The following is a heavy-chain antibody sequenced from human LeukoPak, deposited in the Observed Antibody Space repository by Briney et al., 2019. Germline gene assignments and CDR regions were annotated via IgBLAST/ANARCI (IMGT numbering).Heavy chain of an antibody. D-gene: IGHD3-16*02. J-gene: IGHJ4*02. V-gene: IGHV3-23*01. CDR1: GFIFSSHG. Sequence: GGSLRLSCAASGFIFSSHGMNWVRQAPGKGLEWISATSGSGGSTYYADSVKGRFTISRDKSKNTLYLQMNSLRAEDTAVYYCAKRGAEVGVTVAPGDYWGQGTLVTVSS. CDR2: TSGSGGST. CDR3: AKRGAEVGVTVAPGDY.